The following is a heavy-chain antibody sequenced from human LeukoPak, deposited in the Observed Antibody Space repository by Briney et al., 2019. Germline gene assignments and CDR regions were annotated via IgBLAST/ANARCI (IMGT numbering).Heavy chain of an antibody. Sequence: SETLSLTCAVYGGSLSGYYWSWIRQPPGKGLEWIGEINHSGSTNYNPSLKSRVTISVDTSKNQFSLKLSSVTAADTAVYYCASGAASSDFWSGYSAYYYYGMDVWGQGTTVTVSS. CDR2: INHSGST. J-gene: IGHJ6*02. V-gene: IGHV4-34*01. CDR3: ASGAASSDFWSGYSAYYYYGMDV. D-gene: IGHD3-3*01. CDR1: GGSLSGYY.